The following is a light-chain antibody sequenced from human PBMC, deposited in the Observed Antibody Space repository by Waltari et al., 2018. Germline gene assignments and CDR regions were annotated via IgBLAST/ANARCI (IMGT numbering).Light chain of an antibody. J-gene: IGKJ2*01. Sequence: EIVLTPSPDFRYVTPKQQVTITCRASQSIGGSLHWYQQKPDQSPKLLIKYASQSFSGVPSRFSGSGSGTDFTLTINGLEAEDAATYYCHQTSSLPYTFGQGTKLEIK. CDR3: HQTSSLPYT. V-gene: IGKV6-21*01. CDR1: QSIGGS. CDR2: YAS.